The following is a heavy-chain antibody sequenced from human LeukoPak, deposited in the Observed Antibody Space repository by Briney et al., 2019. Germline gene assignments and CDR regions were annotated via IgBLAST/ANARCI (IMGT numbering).Heavy chain of an antibody. CDR2: ISSSGSTI. J-gene: IGHJ4*02. Sequence: PGGSLRLSCAASGFTFSNYSMNWVRQAPGKGLEWVSYISSSGSTIYYADSVKGRFTISRDNAKHSLYLQMNSLRAEDTALYYCPRVLSSAWTGGFDYWGQGTLVTVSS. D-gene: IGHD6-19*01. CDR3: PRVLSSAWTGGFDY. V-gene: IGHV3-48*04. CDR1: GFTFSNYS.